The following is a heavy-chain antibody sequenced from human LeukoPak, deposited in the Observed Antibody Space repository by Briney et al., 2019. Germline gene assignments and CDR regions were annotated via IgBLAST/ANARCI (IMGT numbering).Heavy chain of an antibody. D-gene: IGHD6-13*01. V-gene: IGHV3-53*01. Sequence: GGSLRLSCAASGFTVSSSYMSWVRQAPGKGLEWVSVIYSGGSTYYADSVKGRFTISRDNSKNTLYLQMNSLRAEDTAVYYCARAHPGYSSSLGWFDPWGQGTLVTVSS. CDR1: GFTVSSSY. CDR3: ARAHPGYSSSLGWFDP. J-gene: IGHJ5*02. CDR2: IYSGGST.